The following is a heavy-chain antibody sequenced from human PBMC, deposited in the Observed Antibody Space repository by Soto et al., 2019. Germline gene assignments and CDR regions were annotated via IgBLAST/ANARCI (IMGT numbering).Heavy chain of an antibody. CDR3: ARVEGDDFWSGYEYFDY. V-gene: IGHV1-69*02. J-gene: IGHJ4*02. D-gene: IGHD3-3*01. CDR1: GGTFSSYT. Sequence: QVQLVQSGAEVKKPGSSVKVSCKASGGTFSSYTISWVRQAPGQGLEWMGRIIPILGIANYAQKFQGRVTITADKSTSTAYMELSSLRSEDTAVYYCARVEGDDFWSGYEYFDYWGQGTLVTVSS. CDR2: IIPILGIA.